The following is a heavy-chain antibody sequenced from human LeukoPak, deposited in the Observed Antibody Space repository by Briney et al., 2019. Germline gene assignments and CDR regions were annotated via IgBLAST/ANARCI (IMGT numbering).Heavy chain of an antibody. J-gene: IGHJ5*02. CDR2: INAGNGNT. CDR1: GYTFTGYY. V-gene: IGHV1-3*01. Sequence: GASVKVSCKASGYTFTGYYMHWVRQAPGQRLEWMGWINAGNGNTKYSQKFQGRVTITRDTSASTAYMELSSLRSKDSAVYYCARSGGVHYDILTGYFPASNWFDPWGQGTLVTVSS. CDR3: ARSGGVHYDILTGYFPASNWFDP. D-gene: IGHD3-9*01.